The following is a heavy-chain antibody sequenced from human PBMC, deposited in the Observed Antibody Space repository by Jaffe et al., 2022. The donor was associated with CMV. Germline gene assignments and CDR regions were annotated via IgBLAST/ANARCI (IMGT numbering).Heavy chain of an antibody. J-gene: IGHJ4*02. Sequence: QVQLVQSGAEVKSPGSSVKVSCKASGDTFNNYAFSWVRQAPGQGLEWMGRVIPLLEMDDYAQKFQGRVTITADKSTSTVYMALSSLTSEDTAIYYCGREKSVGGITYFDFWGQGTQVTVFS. D-gene: IGHD1-26*01. V-gene: IGHV1-69*09. CDR1: GDTFNNYA. CDR3: GREKSVGGITYFDF. CDR2: VIPLLEMD.